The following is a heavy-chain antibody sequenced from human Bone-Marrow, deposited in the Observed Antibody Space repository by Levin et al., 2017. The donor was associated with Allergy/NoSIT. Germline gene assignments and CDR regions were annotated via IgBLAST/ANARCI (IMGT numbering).Heavy chain of an antibody. CDR2: IFFSGNT. J-gene: IGHJ3*02. CDR3: ARTPVAGPSGAFDI. D-gene: IGHD6-19*01. Sequence: SSETLSLTCTVSGASISSSSYYWGWIRQSPGKGLEWIGNIFFSGNTYYKPSLKSRVTMSVDTSKNQFFLKVSSVTAADTAVYFCARTPVAGPSGAFDIWGQGTMVPVSS. CDR1: GASISSSSYY. V-gene: IGHV4-39*01.